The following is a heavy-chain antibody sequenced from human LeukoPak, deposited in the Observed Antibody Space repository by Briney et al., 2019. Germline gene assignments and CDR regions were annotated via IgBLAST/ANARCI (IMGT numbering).Heavy chain of an antibody. V-gene: IGHV5-51*01. J-gene: IGHJ4*02. CDR2: IYPGDSQT. D-gene: IGHD1-26*01. Sequence: RGESLKISCKGSGYTFSNNLIGWVRQMPGKGLELVGIIYPGDSQTRYSPSFQGQVTISADKSISTAYLQWSSLKASDIAMYYCARLSAGSHFHLDSWGQGTLVTVSS. CDR1: GYTFSNNL. CDR3: ARLSAGSHFHLDS.